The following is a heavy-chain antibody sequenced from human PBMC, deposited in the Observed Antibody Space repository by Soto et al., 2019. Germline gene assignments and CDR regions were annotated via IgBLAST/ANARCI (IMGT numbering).Heavy chain of an antibody. Sequence: EVQLVESGGGLTQPGGSLRLSCVVSGFIVSRSHMIWVRQAPGKGLEGVSVIYNHGQKKYVDPVKGRFTIARDNTKNTIYLQMITLKVEDTSLYYCVRVTGAERHWGQGALVTVSS. J-gene: IGHJ4*02. CDR3: VRVTGAERH. CDR2: IYNHGQK. CDR1: GFIVSRSH. V-gene: IGHV3-53*01. D-gene: IGHD7-27*01.